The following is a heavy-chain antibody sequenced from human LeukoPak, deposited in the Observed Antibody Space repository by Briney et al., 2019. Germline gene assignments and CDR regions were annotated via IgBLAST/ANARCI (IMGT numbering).Heavy chain of an antibody. Sequence: GGSLRLSCAASGFTFNTYSMNWVRQAPGKGLEWVSYISSSRSNTIYYADSVKDRFTISRDDAKNSLYLQMNSLRAEDTAVYYCARDLYYYGSGNYVPGFPDYWGQGTLVTVSS. D-gene: IGHD3-10*01. CDR2: ISSSRSNTI. J-gene: IGHJ4*02. CDR1: GFTFNTYS. CDR3: ARDLYYYGSGNYVPGFPDY. V-gene: IGHV3-48*04.